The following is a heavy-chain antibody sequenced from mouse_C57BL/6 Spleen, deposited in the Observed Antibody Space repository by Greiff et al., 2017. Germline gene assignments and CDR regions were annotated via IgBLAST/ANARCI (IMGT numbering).Heavy chain of an antibody. CDR3: ARGTVVPYWYFDV. V-gene: IGHV5-4*01. CDR2: ISDGGSYT. D-gene: IGHD1-1*01. Sequence: EVQLVESGGGLVKPGGSLKLSCAASGFTFSSYAMSWVRQTPEKRLEWVATISDGGSYTYYPDNVKGRFTLSRDNAKNNLYLQMSHLKSEDTAMYYCARGTVVPYWYFDVWGTGTTVTVSS. J-gene: IGHJ1*03. CDR1: GFTFSSYA.